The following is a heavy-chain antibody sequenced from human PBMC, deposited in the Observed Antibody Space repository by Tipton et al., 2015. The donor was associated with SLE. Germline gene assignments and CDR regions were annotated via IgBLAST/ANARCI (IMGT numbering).Heavy chain of an antibody. Sequence: SLRLSCAASGFTFDYYSMHWVRQRPGRGLEWVSLINRRGDNMFYADSVKGRFTISRDNSRDSIYLQMDSLRTEDTALYYCAKEQGGTRWVTFDIWGRGTMVTVSS. J-gene: IGHJ3*02. D-gene: IGHD1-1*01. CDR2: INRRGDNM. CDR3: AKEQGGTRWVTFDI. V-gene: IGHV3-43*01. CDR1: GFTFDYYS.